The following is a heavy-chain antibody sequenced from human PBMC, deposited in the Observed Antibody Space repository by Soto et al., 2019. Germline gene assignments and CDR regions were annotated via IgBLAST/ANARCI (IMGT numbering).Heavy chain of an antibody. V-gene: IGHV3-48*02. Sequence: EVQLVESGGGLVQPGGSLRLSCAASGFIFSTYAMNWVRQAPGKGLEWVAYIGGSYSITYYADSVKGRFTISRDNAEKSLYLQMNSLRDEDTAVYYCAREAVLGNSWFDPWGQGTLVTVSS. D-gene: IGHD7-27*01. J-gene: IGHJ5*02. CDR3: AREAVLGNSWFDP. CDR2: IGGSYSIT. CDR1: GFIFSTYA.